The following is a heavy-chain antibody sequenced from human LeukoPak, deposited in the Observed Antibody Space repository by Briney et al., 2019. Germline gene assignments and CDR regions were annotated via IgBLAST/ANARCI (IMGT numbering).Heavy chain of an antibody. Sequence: GGSLRLSCAASGFTFSSAWMNWVRPATGKGLEWVGRIKSETDGGTTDYAAPVKGTFTISRDDSENTLYLQMNSLKTEDTAVYYCTRRSSAAGRQYFDYWGQGTLVTVSS. V-gene: IGHV3-15*07. CDR2: IKSETDGGTT. CDR3: TRRSSAAGRQYFDY. D-gene: IGHD6-13*01. CDR1: GFTFSSAW. J-gene: IGHJ4*02.